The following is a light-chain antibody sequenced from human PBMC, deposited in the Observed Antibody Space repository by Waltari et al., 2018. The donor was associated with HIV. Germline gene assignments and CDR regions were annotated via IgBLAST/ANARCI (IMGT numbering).Light chain of an antibody. CDR3: YSYAGSYTHWV. J-gene: IGLJ3*02. Sequence: QSALTQPHSVSGSPGQSVTISCTGTSSDVGGYNYVSWYQKHPGKAPKLMIYDVNKRPSGVPDRFSGSKSGNTASLTISGLQAEDEADYYCYSYAGSYTHWVFGGGTKLTVL. V-gene: IGLV2-11*01. CDR2: DVN. CDR1: SSDVGGYNY.